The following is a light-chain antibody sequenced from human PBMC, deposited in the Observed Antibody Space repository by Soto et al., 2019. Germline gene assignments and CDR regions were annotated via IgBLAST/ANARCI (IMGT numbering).Light chain of an antibody. V-gene: IGKV1-33*01. J-gene: IGKJ1*01. CDR1: QDITNF. Sequence: DIQMTQSPSSLSASVGDRVTITCQASQDITNFLNWYQQKPGKAPKLLIYVASNLETGVPSRFSGSGSGTDFTLTISSLQPEDIAEYYCHQYDILPWTFGQGTKVEIK. CDR3: HQYDILPWT. CDR2: VAS.